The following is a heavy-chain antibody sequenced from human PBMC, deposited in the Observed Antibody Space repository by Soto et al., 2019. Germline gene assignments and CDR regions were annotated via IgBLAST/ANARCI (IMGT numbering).Heavy chain of an antibody. CDR3: ASSVVRGVIITYFDY. D-gene: IGHD3-10*01. CDR1: GYTFTSYG. V-gene: IGHV1-18*01. Sequence: ASVKVSCKASGYTFTSYGISWVRQAPGQGLEWMGWISAYNGNTNYAQKLQGRVTMTTDTSTSTAYMELRSLRSDDTAVYYCASSVVRGVIITYFDYWGQGTLVTVSS. J-gene: IGHJ4*02. CDR2: ISAYNGNT.